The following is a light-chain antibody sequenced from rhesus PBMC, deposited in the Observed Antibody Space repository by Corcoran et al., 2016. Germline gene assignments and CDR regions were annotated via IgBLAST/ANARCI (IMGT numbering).Light chain of an antibody. CDR1: QSLLYSSNNKNY. Sequence: DIVMTQSPDSLAVSLGERVTINCKSSQSLLYSSNNKNYLAWYQQKPGNAPYLLIYWASPRESGVPNRVSGGGSGTVFTLTISGLQSEDVAVYYCQQYYSSPYSFGQGTKVEIK. V-gene: IGKV4-1*01. CDR3: QQYYSSPYS. J-gene: IGKJ2*01. CDR2: WAS.